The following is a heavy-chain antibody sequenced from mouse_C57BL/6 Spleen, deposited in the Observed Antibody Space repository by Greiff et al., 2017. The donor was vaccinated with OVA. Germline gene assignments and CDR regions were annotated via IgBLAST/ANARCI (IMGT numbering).Heavy chain of an antibody. CDR1: FSPFPLSC. D-gene: IGHD2-3*01. Sequence: QVQLKQPGAELVKPGASVPFSFTSSFSPFPLSCMHWVKQRPGQGLEWIGMIHPNSGSTNYNEKFKSKATLTVDKSSSTAYMQLSSLTSEDSAVYYCARVTRDGPFDVWGTGTTVTVAS. J-gene: IGHJ1*03. CDR2: IHPNSGST. V-gene: IGHV1-64*01. CDR3: ARVTRDGPFDV.